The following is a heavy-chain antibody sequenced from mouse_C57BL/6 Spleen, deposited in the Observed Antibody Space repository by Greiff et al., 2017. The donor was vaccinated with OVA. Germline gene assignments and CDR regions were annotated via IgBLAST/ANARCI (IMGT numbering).Heavy chain of an antibody. Sequence: VQLQQSGPELVKPGASVKISCKASGYTFTDYYMNWVKQSHGKSLEWIGDINPNNGGTSYNQKFKGKATLTVDKSSSTAYMELRSLTSEDSAVYYCVSQAWFAYWGQGTLVTVSA. J-gene: IGHJ3*01. CDR3: VSQAWFAY. V-gene: IGHV1-26*01. CDR1: GYTFTDYY. CDR2: INPNNGGT.